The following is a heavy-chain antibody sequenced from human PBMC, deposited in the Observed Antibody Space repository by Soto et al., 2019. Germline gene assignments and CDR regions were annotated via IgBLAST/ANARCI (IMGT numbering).Heavy chain of an antibody. V-gene: IGHV4-34*01. D-gene: IGHD2-8*02. Sequence: PSETLSLTCAVYGGSLRGYYWTWIRQPQGTGLEWIGEINHSGSTNYNPSLKSRVTISVDTSKNQFSLKLTSVTAADTAVYYCARDKITGLFDYWGQGTLVNVS. J-gene: IGHJ4*02. CDR2: INHSGST. CDR3: ARDKITGLFDY. CDR1: GGSLRGYY.